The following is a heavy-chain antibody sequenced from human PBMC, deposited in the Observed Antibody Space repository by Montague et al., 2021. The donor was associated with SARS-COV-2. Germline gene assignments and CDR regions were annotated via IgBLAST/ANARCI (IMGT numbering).Heavy chain of an antibody. CDR1: VRSISRYY. V-gene: IGHV4-59*01. CDR3: ARAQNTCFIANCVNYFEV. D-gene: IGHD1-1*01. CDR2: VHYTGST. J-gene: IGHJ4*02. Sequence: SETLSLTCEVSVRSISRYYWSWIRRSPVKRLECICSVHYTGSTKYNPSLKTRVTLTLDTPKNHFSLKLSSVTAADRAVYYCARAQNTCFIANCVNYFEVWGLGALVTVSS.